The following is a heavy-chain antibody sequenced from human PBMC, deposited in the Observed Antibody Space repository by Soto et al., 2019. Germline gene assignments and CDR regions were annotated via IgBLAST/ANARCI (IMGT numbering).Heavy chain of an antibody. CDR2: VSASGGTI. CDR3: TKEKAVVDSGYDAFDV. J-gene: IGHJ3*01. D-gene: IGHD5-12*01. Sequence: PGGSLRLSCAASGFTFSDYEMDWVRQAPGKGLEWVAYVSASGGTIFYADSVKGRFIISRDNAESSLSLQMNSLRADDTAVYYCTKEKAVVDSGYDAFDVWGQGTMVTVS. CDR1: GFTFSDYE. V-gene: IGHV3-48*03.